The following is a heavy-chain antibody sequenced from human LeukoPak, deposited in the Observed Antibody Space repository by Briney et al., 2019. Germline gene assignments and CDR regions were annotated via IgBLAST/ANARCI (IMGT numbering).Heavy chain of an antibody. CDR1: GFTFSSSS. CDR3: AKGLAGTRSYFDY. J-gene: IGHJ4*02. V-gene: IGHV3-21*04. Sequence: PGGSLRLSCAASGFTFSSSSMNWVRQAPGKGLQWVSSISGSSSSIYYADSVKGRFTISRDNAKNSLYLEMNSLRAEDTAIYYCAKGLAGTRSYFDYWGQGTLVTVSS. D-gene: IGHD1-7*01. CDR2: ISGSSSSI.